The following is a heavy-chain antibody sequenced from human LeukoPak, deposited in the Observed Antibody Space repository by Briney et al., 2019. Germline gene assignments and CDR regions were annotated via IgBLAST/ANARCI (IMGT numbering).Heavy chain of an antibody. CDR2: IYYSGST. D-gene: IGHD2/OR15-2a*01. CDR3: ARADASMLQLY. Sequence: SETLSLTCTVSGGSISSYYWSWIRQPPGKGLEWIGYIYYSGSTNYNPSLKSRVTISVDTSKNQFSLKLCSVTAADTAVYYCARADASMLQLYWGQGTLVTVSS. CDR1: GGSISSYY. V-gene: IGHV4-59*01. J-gene: IGHJ4*02.